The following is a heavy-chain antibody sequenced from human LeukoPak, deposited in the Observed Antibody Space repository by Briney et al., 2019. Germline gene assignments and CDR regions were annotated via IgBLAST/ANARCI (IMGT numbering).Heavy chain of an antibody. CDR1: GYTFTSFG. V-gene: IGHV1-18*01. J-gene: IGHJ4*02. D-gene: IGHD2-8*02. CDR3: ARNGSGGYDY. CDR2: ISTYNGYA. Sequence: GASVKVSCKASGYTFTSFGISWVRQAPGQGLEWMGWISTYNGYAKYAQNVQGRVTMTTDTSTSTAYMELRSLRSDDTAVYYCARNGSGGYDYWGQGTLVTVSS.